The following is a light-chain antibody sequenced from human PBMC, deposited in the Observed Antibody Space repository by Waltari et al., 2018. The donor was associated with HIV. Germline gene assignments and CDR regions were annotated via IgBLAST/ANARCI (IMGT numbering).Light chain of an antibody. Sequence: SYELTQPLSVSVALGQTASVICGVNNIGSKSVNWYPQKQGPAHVLVIYRDSNRPSGIPERFSGSNSGNTATLTISRAQAGDEADYYCQVWDSNTVIFGGGTRLTVL. CDR1: NIGSKS. CDR2: RDS. J-gene: IGLJ2*01. CDR3: QVWDSNTVI. V-gene: IGLV3-9*01.